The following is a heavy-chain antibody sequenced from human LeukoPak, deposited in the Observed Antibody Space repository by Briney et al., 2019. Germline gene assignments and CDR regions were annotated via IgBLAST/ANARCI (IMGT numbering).Heavy chain of an antibody. CDR1: GFSFSDYG. J-gene: IGHJ4*02. D-gene: IGHD4-17*01. V-gene: IGHV3-30*18. CDR3: AKDGSTVTTPDS. CDR2: ISYDGSNK. Sequence: GGSLRLSCAASGFSFSDYGMHWVRQVPGKGLEWVAVISYDGSNKYYADSMKGRFTISRDNSKNTVYLQMNSLRAEDTAVYYCAKDGSTVTTPDSWGQGTLVIVSS.